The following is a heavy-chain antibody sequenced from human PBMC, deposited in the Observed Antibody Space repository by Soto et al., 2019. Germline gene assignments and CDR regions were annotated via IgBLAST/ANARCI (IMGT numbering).Heavy chain of an antibody. J-gene: IGHJ4*02. Sequence: SETLSLTCDVSGGSITNNNWWSWVRQPPGEGLEWIGEMHHIGSTNYNPSLKSRVTMSVDTSKNQFFLKLNSVTAADTAGYYCTKNSAYDLDYWGQGTLVTVSS. CDR1: GGSITNNNW. V-gene: IGHV4-4*02. D-gene: IGHD5-12*01. CDR2: MHHIGST. CDR3: TKNSAYDLDY.